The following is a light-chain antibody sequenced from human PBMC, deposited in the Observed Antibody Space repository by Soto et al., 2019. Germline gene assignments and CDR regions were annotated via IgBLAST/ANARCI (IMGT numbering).Light chain of an antibody. CDR2: DVT. J-gene: IGLJ1*01. Sequence: QSALTQPRSVSGSPGQSVTISCTGTSSDVGGYDYVSWYQQHPGKAPKLMIYDVTKRPSGVPDRFSGFRSGNTASLTISGLQAEDDADYYCCAYAGTYTVYVFGTGTKLTVL. CDR3: CAYAGTYTVYV. V-gene: IGLV2-11*01. CDR1: SSDVGGYDY.